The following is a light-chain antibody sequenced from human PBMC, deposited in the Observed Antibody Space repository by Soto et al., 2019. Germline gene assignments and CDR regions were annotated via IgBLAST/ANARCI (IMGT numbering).Light chain of an antibody. CDR1: QRVSSN. V-gene: IGKV3-15*01. CDR3: QQYNNWPPRIT. CDR2: GAS. J-gene: IGKJ5*01. Sequence: EIVMTQSPATLSVSPGERATLSCRASQRVSSNLAWYQQKPGQAPRLLIYGASTRATGIPAMFSGSGSGTEFTLTISSLQSEDFAVYYCQQYNNWPPRITFGQGTRLEIK.